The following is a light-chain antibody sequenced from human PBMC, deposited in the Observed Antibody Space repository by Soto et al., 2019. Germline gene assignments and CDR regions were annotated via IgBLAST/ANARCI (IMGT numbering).Light chain of an antibody. J-gene: IGLJ1*01. CDR3: SSYTSSSTPNSV. Sequence: QSSLTQPASVSGSPGQSITISCTGTSSDVGGYNYVSWYQQHPGKAPKLMIYEVSNRPSGVSNRFSGSKSGNTASLTISGLQAEDEADYYCSSYTSSSTPNSVFGTGTKVTVL. CDR1: SSDVGGYNY. V-gene: IGLV2-14*01. CDR2: EVS.